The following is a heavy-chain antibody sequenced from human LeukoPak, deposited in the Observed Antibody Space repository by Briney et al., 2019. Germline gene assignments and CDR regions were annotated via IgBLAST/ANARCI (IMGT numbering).Heavy chain of an antibody. Sequence: GGSLRLSCTVSGFTLSSYEMTWFRQAPGKGLEWVSSIGYGGADSHYADSVKGRFTISRDNAKNLLYLQMSSLRAEDTAVYYCASDYDSPFDFWGQGTLVTVSS. V-gene: IGHV3-21*06. CDR3: ASDYDSPFDF. D-gene: IGHD5-12*01. CDR2: IGYGGADS. CDR1: GFTLSSYE. J-gene: IGHJ4*02.